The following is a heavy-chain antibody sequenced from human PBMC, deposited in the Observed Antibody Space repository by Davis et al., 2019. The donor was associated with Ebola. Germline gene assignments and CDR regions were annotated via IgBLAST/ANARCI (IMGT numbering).Heavy chain of an antibody. V-gene: IGHV4-59*01. Sequence: MPSETLSLTCTVSGGSISSYYWSWIRQPPGKGLEWIGYIYSSGSTNYNPSLKSRVTISVDTSKNPFSLKLSSVTAADTAVYYCARETLIGSSTSFYYYYGMDVWGQGTTVTVSS. CDR3: ARETLIGSSTSFYYYYGMDV. CDR2: IYSSGST. J-gene: IGHJ6*02. D-gene: IGHD2-2*01. CDR1: GGSISSYY.